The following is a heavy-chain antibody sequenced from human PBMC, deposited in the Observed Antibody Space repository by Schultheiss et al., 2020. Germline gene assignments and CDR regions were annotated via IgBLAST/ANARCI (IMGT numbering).Heavy chain of an antibody. V-gene: IGHV3-30*04. Sequence: GGSLRLSCAASGFTFNRYAMHWARQAPGKGLEWVALISYDGRNKYYADSVKGRFTISRDNSKNTLYLQMNSLRAEDTAVYYCARVHSQYYYYYGMDVWGQGTTVTV. J-gene: IGHJ6*02. CDR3: ARVHSQYYYYYGMDV. CDR1: GFTFNRYA. CDR2: ISYDGRNK.